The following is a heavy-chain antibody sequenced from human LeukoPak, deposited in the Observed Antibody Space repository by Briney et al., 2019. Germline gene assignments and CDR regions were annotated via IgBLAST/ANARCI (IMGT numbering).Heavy chain of an antibody. CDR2: IYHTGNT. Sequence: SETLSLTCDVSGGSISSSNWWNWVRQPPGKGLEWIGEIYHTGNTNYNPSLKSRVTISVDKSKNQFSLDLGSVTAADTAVYYCAIEVRGITTLINGDCWGQGTLVTVSS. J-gene: IGHJ4*02. CDR3: AIEVRGITTLINGDC. V-gene: IGHV4-4*02. D-gene: IGHD3-10*01. CDR1: GGSISSSNW.